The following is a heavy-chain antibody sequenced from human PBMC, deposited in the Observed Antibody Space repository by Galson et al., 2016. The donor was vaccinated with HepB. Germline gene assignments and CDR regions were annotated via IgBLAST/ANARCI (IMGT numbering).Heavy chain of an antibody. CDR2: ISSSGIYK. Sequence: SLRLSCAASGFTFSTYSMNWVRQAPGKGLEWVSSISSSGIYKYYADSVKGRFTISRDNAKNSLYLQMNSLRAEDTAVYYCANTPGYCSSTSCYSHDYWGQGTLVTVSS. CDR3: ANTPGYCSSTSCYSHDY. V-gene: IGHV3-21*03. D-gene: IGHD2-2*02. CDR1: GFTFSTYS. J-gene: IGHJ4*02.